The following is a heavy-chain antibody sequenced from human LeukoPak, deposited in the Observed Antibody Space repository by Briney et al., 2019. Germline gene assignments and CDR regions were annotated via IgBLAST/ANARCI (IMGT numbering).Heavy chain of an antibody. CDR3: ARRGPSGDYDY. CDR1: GGSIGSGGYY. D-gene: IGHD4-17*01. CDR2: IHHSGST. V-gene: IGHV4-30-2*01. Sequence: PSETLSLTCTVSGGSIGSGGYYWSWIRQPPGKGLEWIGYIHHSGSTYYNPSLKSRVTISVDRSKNQFSLKLSSVTAADTAVYYCARRGPSGDYDYWGQGTLVTVSS. J-gene: IGHJ4*02.